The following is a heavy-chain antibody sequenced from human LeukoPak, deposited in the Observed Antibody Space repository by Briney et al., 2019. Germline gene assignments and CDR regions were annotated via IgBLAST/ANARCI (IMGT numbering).Heavy chain of an antibody. CDR3: AKRASPPYYFDY. V-gene: IGHV3-23*01. Sequence: PGGSLRLSCAASGLTFSSYAMSWVRQAPGKGLEWVSAISTSGGSTYYADSVKGRFTISRDNSKNTLYLQMNSLSAEDTAVYYCAKRASPPYYFDYWGQGTLVTVSS. CDR1: GLTFSSYA. J-gene: IGHJ4*02. CDR2: ISTSGGST.